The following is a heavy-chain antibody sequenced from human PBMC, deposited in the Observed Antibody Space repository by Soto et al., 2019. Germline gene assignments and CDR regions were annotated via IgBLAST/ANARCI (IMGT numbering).Heavy chain of an antibody. CDR3: ARERSGWGAFDI. V-gene: IGHV1-8*01. D-gene: IGHD6-19*01. CDR2: MNPNSGNT. Sequence: ASAKLTSKASGYAFTGYDINWVRQATGQGLEWMGWMNPNSGNTAYAQKFQGRVTMTRNTSISTAYMELSSLRSEDTAVYYCARERSGWGAFDIWGQGTMVTVSS. J-gene: IGHJ3*02. CDR1: GYAFTGYD.